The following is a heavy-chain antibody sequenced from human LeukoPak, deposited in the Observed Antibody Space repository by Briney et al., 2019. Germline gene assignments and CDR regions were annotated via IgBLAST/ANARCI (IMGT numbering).Heavy chain of an antibody. CDR3: ARAYYYDSNTFDY. Sequence: GWISAYNCNTNYAQKLQGRVTMTTDTSTSTAYMELRSLRSDDTAVYYCARAYYYDSNTFDYWGQGTLVTVSS. D-gene: IGHD3-22*01. V-gene: IGHV1-18*01. CDR2: ISAYNCNT. J-gene: IGHJ4*02.